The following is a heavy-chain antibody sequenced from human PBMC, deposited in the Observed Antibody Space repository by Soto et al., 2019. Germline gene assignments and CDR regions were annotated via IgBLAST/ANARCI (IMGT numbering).Heavy chain of an antibody. D-gene: IGHD6-6*01. CDR3: ARSLYSSSCGCGY. V-gene: IGHV4-59*01. J-gene: IGHJ4*02. CDR2: IYYSGST. CDR1: GGSISSYY. Sequence: SETLSLTCTVSGGSISSYYWSWIRQPPGKGLEWIGYIYYSGSTNYNPSLKSRVTISVDTSKNQFSLKLSSVTAADTAVYYCARSLYSSSCGCGYWGQGTLVTVSS.